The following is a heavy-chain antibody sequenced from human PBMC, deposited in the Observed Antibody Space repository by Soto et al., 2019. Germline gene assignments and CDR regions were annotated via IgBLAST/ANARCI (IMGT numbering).Heavy chain of an antibody. CDR2: ISSDGNTK. D-gene: IGHD1-26*01. V-gene: IGHV3-30-3*01. CDR3: ARVTGELDHYYLAMDV. Sequence: GGSLRLSCAASGFAFNRYTMHWVRQAPGKGLEWVALISSDGNTKYYADSVKGRFTISRDSSKNTLYLHMNSLRTEDTAVYYCARVTGELDHYYLAMDVWGQGTTVTVSS. CDR1: GFAFNRYT. J-gene: IGHJ6*02.